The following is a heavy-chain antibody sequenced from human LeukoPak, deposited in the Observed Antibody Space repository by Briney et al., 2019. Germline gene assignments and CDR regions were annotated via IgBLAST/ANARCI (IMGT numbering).Heavy chain of an antibody. CDR1: GYTFTSYD. D-gene: IGHD2-2*01. Sequence: ASVKVSCKASGYTFTSYDINWVRQATGQGLEWMGWMNPNSGNTGYAQKFQGRVTMTRNTSISTAYMELSSLGSEDTAVYYCARATRGIVVVPAATNKYYFDYWGQGTLVTVSS. J-gene: IGHJ4*02. CDR2: MNPNSGNT. CDR3: ARATRGIVVVPAATNKYYFDY. V-gene: IGHV1-8*01.